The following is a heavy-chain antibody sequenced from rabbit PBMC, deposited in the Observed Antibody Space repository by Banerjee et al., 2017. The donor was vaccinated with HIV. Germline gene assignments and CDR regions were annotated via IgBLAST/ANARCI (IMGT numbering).Heavy chain of an antibody. J-gene: IGHJ4*01. CDR3: ARDLGGVIGWNFGL. CDR2: INTSSGNT. Sequence: QEQLVESGGGLVTLGGSLKLSCKASGFTFSSYVITWVRQAPGKGLEWIACINTSSGNTVYASWAKGRFTISKTSSTTVTLQMTSLTAADTATYFCARDLGGVIGWNFGLWGQGTLVTVS. CDR1: GFTFSSYV. V-gene: IGHV1S45*01. D-gene: IGHD1-1*01.